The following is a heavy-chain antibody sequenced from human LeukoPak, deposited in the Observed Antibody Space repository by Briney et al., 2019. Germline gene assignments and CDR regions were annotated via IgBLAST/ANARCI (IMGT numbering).Heavy chain of an antibody. V-gene: IGHV4-34*01. CDR2: INHSGST. J-gene: IGHJ6*03. D-gene: IGHD2-21*01. Sequence: PSETLSLTCAVYGGSFSGYYWSWIRQPPGKGLEWIGEINHSGSTNYNPSLKSRVTISVDTSKNQFSLKLSSVTAADTAVYYCARGLSIWWLYYYYYYMDVWGKGTTVTVSS. CDR3: ARGLSIWWLYYYYYYMDV. CDR1: GGSFSGYY.